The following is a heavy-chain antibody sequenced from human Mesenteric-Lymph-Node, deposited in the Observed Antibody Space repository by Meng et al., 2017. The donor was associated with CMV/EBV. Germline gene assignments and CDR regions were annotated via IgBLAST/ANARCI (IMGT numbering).Heavy chain of an antibody. CDR2: INPSGGAT. CDR1: GYSFTNYY. CDR3: STFGGSDLTVDY. J-gene: IGHJ4*02. Sequence: SVKVSCKASGYSFTNYYMHWVRQAPGQGLEWMGIINPSGGATSYAQKFQGRVTMTRDTSTSTVYMELSSLRSEDTAVYYCSTFGGSDLTVDYWGQGTLVTVSS. D-gene: IGHD3-3*01. V-gene: IGHV1-46*01.